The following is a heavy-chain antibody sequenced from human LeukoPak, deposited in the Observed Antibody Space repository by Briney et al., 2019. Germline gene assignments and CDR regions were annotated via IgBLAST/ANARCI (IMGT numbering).Heavy chain of an antibody. D-gene: IGHD3-10*01. CDR2: INPSGGST. CDR3: ARDPLSITMVRGVIQPNDAFDI. J-gene: IGHJ3*02. V-gene: IGHV1-46*01. Sequence: ASVTVSCTSSGYTFTIYYMHWVRQAPGQGLEWMGIINPSGGSTSYAQKFQGRGTMTRDTSTSTDYMELSRQRSEDRAAYYCARDPLSITMVRGVIQPNDAFDIWCQGTMVTVSS. CDR1: GYTFTIYY.